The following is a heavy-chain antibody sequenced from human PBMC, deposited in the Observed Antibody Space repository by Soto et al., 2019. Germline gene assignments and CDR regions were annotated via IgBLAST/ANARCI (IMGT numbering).Heavy chain of an antibody. CDR3: ERDSGTRVGTTLLDY. V-gene: IGHV1-46*01. J-gene: IGHJ4*02. CDR1: GFTLTSYY. CDR2: ITPSDGST. D-gene: IGHD1-26*01. Sequence: QVQLVQSGAEVKKPGASVKVSCQTSGFTLTSYYMHWVRQAAGRGPEWMGRITPSDGSTRFAQKFQGRVTVTTDTSARRVHMELSSLRSEDTAVYYCERDSGTRVGTTLLDYWGQGTLVTVSS.